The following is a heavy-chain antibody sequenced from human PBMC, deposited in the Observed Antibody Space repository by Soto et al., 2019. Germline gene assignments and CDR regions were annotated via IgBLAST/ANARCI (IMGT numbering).Heavy chain of an antibody. CDR1: GFTLSSSA. V-gene: IGHV3-23*01. Sequence: GSLRLSCAVSGFTLSSSAMSWVRQAPGKGLEWVSVISNSGSATDYADSVKGRFTISRDNSKNTLLLQMNSLRAEDTAVYYCAKKEGTAPGINYWGQGTLVTVS. D-gene: IGHD6-13*01. CDR3: AKKEGTAPGINY. J-gene: IGHJ4*02. CDR2: ISNSGSAT.